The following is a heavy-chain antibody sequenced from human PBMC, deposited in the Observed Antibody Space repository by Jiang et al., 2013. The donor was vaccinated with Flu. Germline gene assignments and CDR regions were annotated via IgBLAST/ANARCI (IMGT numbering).Heavy chain of an antibody. V-gene: IGHV5-10-1*01. CDR2: IDPSDSYT. Sequence: GAEVKKPGESLRISCKGSGYRFTSYWINWVRQMPGKGLEWMGKIDPSDSYTDYSPSFQGHVTISADKSIGTAYLQWTNLKASDSAIYYCASGYCSSTSCLRHFYTMDVWGPGTTVTVSS. CDR1: GYRFTSYW. J-gene: IGHJ6*01. D-gene: IGHD2-2*03. CDR3: ASGYCSSTSCLRHFYTMDV.